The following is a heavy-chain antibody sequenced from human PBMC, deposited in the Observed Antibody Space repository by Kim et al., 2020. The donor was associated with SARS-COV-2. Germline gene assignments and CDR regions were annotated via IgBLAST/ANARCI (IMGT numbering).Heavy chain of an antibody. V-gene: IGHV5-51*01. CDR2: IYPGDSDT. CDR3: TRLSWGAGMIFHKEHREGRQGFDV. CDR1: GYNFRDFW. J-gene: IGHJ6*04. Sequence: GESLKISCQGSGYNFRDFWIVWVRQMPGKGLEVMGIIYPGDSDTRYTPSFRGQVTISADNSISTAYLHLSSLKASDSAIYYCTRLSWGAGMIFHKEHREGRQGFDVWGKGTTVTVSS. D-gene: IGHD1-26*01.